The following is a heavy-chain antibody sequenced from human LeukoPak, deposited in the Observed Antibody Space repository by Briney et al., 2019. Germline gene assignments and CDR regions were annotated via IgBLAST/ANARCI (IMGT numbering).Heavy chain of an antibody. J-gene: IGHJ4*02. V-gene: IGHV1-69*04. CDR1: GGTFSSYA. Sequence: ASVKVSCKASGGTFSSYAISWVRQAPGQGLEWMGRIIPILGIANYAQKLQGRVTMTTDTSTSTAYMELRSLRSDDTAVYYCARASRGYRNYFDYWGQGTLVTVSS. D-gene: IGHD1-26*01. CDR3: ARASRGYRNYFDY. CDR2: IIPILGIA.